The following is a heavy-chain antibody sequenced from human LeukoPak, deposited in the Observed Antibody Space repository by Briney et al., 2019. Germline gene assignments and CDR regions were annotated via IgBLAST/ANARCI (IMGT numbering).Heavy chain of an antibody. CDR2: INHSGST. CDR3: AKGARALIAAAGTNNWFDP. D-gene: IGHD6-13*01. V-gene: IGHV4-34*01. J-gene: IGHJ5*02. CDR1: GGSFSGYY. Sequence: SETLSLTCAVYGGSFSGYYWSWIRQPPGKGLEWIGEINHSGSTNYNPSLKSRVTISVDTSKNQFSLKLSSVTAADTAVYYCAKGARALIAAAGTNNWFDPWSQGTLVTVSS.